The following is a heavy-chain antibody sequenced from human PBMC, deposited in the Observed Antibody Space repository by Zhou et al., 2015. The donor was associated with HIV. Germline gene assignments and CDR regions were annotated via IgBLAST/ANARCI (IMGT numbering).Heavy chain of an antibody. D-gene: IGHD6-19*01. CDR1: GFIFSDYY. CDR2: ISSSGNTL. CDR3: ARAAVVGKGYFDY. V-gene: IGHV3-11*01. J-gene: IGHJ4*02. Sequence: QVQLVESGGGLVKPEGSLRLSCAASGFIFSDYYMTWIRQAPGKGLEWVSYISSSGNTLYYADSVKGRFTISRDNAKNTLYLQMSSLRAEDTAVYYCARAAVVGKGYFDYWGQGNLVTVSS.